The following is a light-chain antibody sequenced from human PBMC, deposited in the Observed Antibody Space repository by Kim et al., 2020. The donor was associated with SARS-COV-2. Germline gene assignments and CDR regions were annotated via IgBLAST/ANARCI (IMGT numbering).Light chain of an antibody. CDR2: DIS. CDR3: QQYKDWYT. CDR1: QSVSNN. Sequence: LSVSPGERATLSCRASQSVSNNLAWYQHKPGQGPRVLSYDISTRVTGIPARFSGSWSGTEFTLTISSLQSEDFAIYYCQQYKDWYTFGQGTKLEI. J-gene: IGKJ2*01. V-gene: IGKV3-15*01.